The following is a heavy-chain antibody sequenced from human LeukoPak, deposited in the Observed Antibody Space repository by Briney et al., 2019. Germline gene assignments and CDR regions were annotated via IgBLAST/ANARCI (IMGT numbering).Heavy chain of an antibody. CDR2: IWYDGSNK. CDR1: GFTFDDYA. V-gene: IGHV3-33*06. D-gene: IGHD2-15*01. Sequence: PGGSLRLSCAASGFTFDDYAMHWVRQAPGKGLEWVAVIWYDGSNKYYADSVKGRFTISRDNSKNTLYLQMNSLRAEDTAVYYCAKDLASYCSGGSCNGLDYWGQGTLVTVSS. J-gene: IGHJ4*02. CDR3: AKDLASYCSGGSCNGLDY.